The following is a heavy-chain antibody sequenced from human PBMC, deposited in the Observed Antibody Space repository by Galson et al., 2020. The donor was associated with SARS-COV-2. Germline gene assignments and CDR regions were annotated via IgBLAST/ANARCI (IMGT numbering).Heavy chain of an antibody. Sequence: GGSLRLSCAASGFTFNSYTMNWVRQAPGKGLEWVSSISSSSTYLYYSDSLKGRFSISRDNARNSLYLEMNSLRVEDTAVYYCARDASWAMFALDVWGQGTTVTVSS. D-gene: IGHD3-10*02. V-gene: IGHV3-21*01. CDR1: GFTFNSYT. J-gene: IGHJ6*02. CDR2: ISSSSTYL. CDR3: ARDASWAMFALDV.